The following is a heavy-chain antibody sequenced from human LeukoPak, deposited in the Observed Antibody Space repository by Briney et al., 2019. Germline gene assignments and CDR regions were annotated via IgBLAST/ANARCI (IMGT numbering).Heavy chain of an antibody. CDR2: MNPNSGNT. CDR3: ATLASGDAFDI. CDR1: GYTFTSYD. V-gene: IGHV1-8*03. J-gene: IGHJ3*02. D-gene: IGHD3-16*02. Sequence: ASVKVSCKASGYTFTSYDINWVRQATGQGLEWMGWMNPNSGNTGYAQKFQGRVTITRNTSISTAYMELSSLRSEDTAVYYCATLASGDAFDIWGQGTMVTVSS.